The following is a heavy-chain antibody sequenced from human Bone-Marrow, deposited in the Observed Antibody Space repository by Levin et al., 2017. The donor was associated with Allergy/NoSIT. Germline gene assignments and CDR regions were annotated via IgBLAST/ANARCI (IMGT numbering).Heavy chain of an antibody. CDR3: ARGGKGYDDAFDI. Sequence: SCAASGFNFSDYYINWIRQTPGKGLEWVSYISTSTYTKYADSVKGRFTISKDNVKNSLHLQMDSLRAEDTAVYYCARGGKGYDDAFDIWGQGTLVTVSS. J-gene: IGHJ3*02. D-gene: IGHD2-2*01. CDR1: GFNFSDYY. V-gene: IGHV3-11*06. CDR2: ISTSTYT.